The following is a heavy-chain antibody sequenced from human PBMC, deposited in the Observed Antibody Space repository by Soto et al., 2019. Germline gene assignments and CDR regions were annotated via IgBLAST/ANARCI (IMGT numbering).Heavy chain of an antibody. CDR2: ISSSLGHT. CDR3: AANWNFGLNF. CDR1: GFDFSDFH. J-gene: IGHJ4*02. D-gene: IGHD1-1*01. V-gene: IGHV3-11*03. Sequence: LRLSCVASGFDFSDFHISWVRQAPGKGLEWISYISSSLGHTDYAESVKGRFTISRDNAKSSVFLEMSDLRSDDTAVYYCAANWNFGLNFWGQGTLVTVSS.